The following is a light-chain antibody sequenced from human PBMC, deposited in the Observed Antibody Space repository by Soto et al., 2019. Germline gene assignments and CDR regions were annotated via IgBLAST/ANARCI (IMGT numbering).Light chain of an antibody. Sequence: NFMLTQPHSVSESPGKTVTISCTRSSGSIASNYVQWYQQRPGSAPTTVIYEDNQRPSGVPDRFSGSIDSSSNSASLTISGLKTEDEADYYCQSYDSSISSVVFDGGTKLTVL. CDR1: SGSIASNY. CDR3: QSYDSSISSVV. J-gene: IGLJ2*01. CDR2: EDN. V-gene: IGLV6-57*04.